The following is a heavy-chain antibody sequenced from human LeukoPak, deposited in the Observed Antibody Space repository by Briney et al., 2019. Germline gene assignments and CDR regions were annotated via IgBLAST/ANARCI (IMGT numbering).Heavy chain of an antibody. CDR2: IYSGGDT. CDR3: ARDRPGDGYFDY. CDR1: GFTVSTNA. D-gene: IGHD3-10*01. Sequence: PGGSLRLSCAASGFTVSTNAMTWVRQTPGRGLEWVSIIYSGGDTYYADSVKGRFTISRDNSKNTVYLQMNSLRAEDTAVFYCARDRPGDGYFDYWGQGTLVTVSS. J-gene: IGHJ4*02. V-gene: IGHV3-66*01.